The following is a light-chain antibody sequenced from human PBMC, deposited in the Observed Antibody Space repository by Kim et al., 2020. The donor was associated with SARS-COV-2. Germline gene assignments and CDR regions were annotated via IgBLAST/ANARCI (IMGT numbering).Light chain of an antibody. CDR1: QSLVSH. J-gene: IGKJ5*01. V-gene: IGKV1-39*01. CDR2: AAS. CDR3: QQGYSSPQIT. Sequence: SLGDRVTITCRASQSLVSHLSWYQQRPGKAPKLLIYAASSLQSAVPSRFSGSGSGTDFTLTISSLQPEDFATYYCQQGYSSPQITFGQGTRLEIK.